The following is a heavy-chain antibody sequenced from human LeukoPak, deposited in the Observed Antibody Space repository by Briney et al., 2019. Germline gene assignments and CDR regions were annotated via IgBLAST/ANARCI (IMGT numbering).Heavy chain of an antibody. D-gene: IGHD3-3*01. Sequence: SETLSLTCTVSGGSISSSSYYWGWIRQPPGKGLEWIGSIYYSGSTYYDPSLKSRVTISVDTSKNQFSLKLSSVTAADTAVYYCARRGGRFLDLDYWGQGTLVTVSS. J-gene: IGHJ4*02. CDR2: IYYSGST. CDR1: GGSISSSSYY. CDR3: ARRGGRFLDLDY. V-gene: IGHV4-39*01.